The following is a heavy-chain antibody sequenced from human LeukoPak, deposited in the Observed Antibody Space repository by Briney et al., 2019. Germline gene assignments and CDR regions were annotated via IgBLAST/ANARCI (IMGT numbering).Heavy chain of an antibody. J-gene: IGHJ4*02. CDR2: INSDGSST. Sequence: GGSLRLSCAASGFTFSSYWMYWVRQAPGKGLVWVSRINSDGSSTSYADSVKGRFTISRDNAKNTLYLQMNSLRAEDTAVYYCARDSSGWAFGYWGQGTLVTVSS. V-gene: IGHV3-74*01. CDR1: GFTFSSYW. D-gene: IGHD6-19*01. CDR3: ARDSSGWAFGY.